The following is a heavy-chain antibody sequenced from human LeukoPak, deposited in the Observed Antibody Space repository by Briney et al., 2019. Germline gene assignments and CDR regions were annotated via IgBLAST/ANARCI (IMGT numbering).Heavy chain of an antibody. CDR2: INHSGST. Sequence: NAGGSLRLSCAASGFTFSDYYMSWIRQPPGKGLEWIGEINHSGSTNYNPSLKSRVTISVDTSKNQFSLKLSSVTAADTAVYYCASGYAHGYWGQGTLVTVSS. CDR3: ASGYAHGY. CDR1: GFTFSDYY. V-gene: IGHV4-34*01. J-gene: IGHJ4*02.